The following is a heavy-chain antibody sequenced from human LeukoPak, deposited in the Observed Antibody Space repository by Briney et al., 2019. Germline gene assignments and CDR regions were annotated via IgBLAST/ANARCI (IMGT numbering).Heavy chain of an antibody. CDR1: GYTFTGNY. J-gene: IGHJ3*01. V-gene: IGHV1-2*02. CDR3: ARGDRSSSVLEDAFDL. CDR2: INPNSGGT. D-gene: IGHD6-6*01. Sequence: ASVKVSCKASGYTFTGNYIHWVRQAPGQGLEWMGLINPNSGGTNFAQRFQGRVTMTRDTSITTAYMDLTRLTSDDTAVYYCARGDRSSSVLEDAFDLWGQGTMVTVSS.